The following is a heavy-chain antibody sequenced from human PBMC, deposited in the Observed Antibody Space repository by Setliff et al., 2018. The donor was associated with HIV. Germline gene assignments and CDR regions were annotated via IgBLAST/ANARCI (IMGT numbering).Heavy chain of an antibody. CDR2: INVNNDAT. CDR3: ARNIDMHYDFWSSYDY. D-gene: IGHD3-3*01. CDR1: GYTFTSHY. V-gene: IGHV1-2*02. J-gene: IGHJ4*02. Sequence: GASVKVSCKASGYTFTSHYIHWVRQAPGQGLEWMGWINVNNDATNYAQKFQGRVYMTRDTSISTAYMELRSLTSDDTAVYYCARNIDMHYDFWSSYDYWGQGALVTVSS.